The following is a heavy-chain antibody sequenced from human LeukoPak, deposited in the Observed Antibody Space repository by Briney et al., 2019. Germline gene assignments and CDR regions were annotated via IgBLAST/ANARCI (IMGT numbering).Heavy chain of an antibody. V-gene: IGHV3-21*01. D-gene: IGHD4-11*01. CDR3: ARDPYKNKDYTNYGAFDI. Sequence: GGSLRLSCAASGFTFTTYSMTWVRQTPGEGLEWVSSISTRDTFINYADSVKGRFTISRDNAKRSLYLEMASLRVEDTAVFYCARDPYKNKDYTNYGAFDIWGQGTMVTVSS. CDR1: GFTFTTYS. J-gene: IGHJ3*02. CDR2: ISTRDTFI.